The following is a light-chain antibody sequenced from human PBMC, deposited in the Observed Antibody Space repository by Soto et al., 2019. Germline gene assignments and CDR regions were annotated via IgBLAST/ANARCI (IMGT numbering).Light chain of an antibody. J-gene: IGKJ5*01. V-gene: IGKV1-39*01. Sequence: IQMTQSPPSLSASVEDRVTITCRASQSISTYLNWYQQKPGQAPKLLIFGASTLQSGVPSRFSGSGSGTDFNFTITSLQPEDFATYYCQQSFGVPVTFGQGTRLEIK. CDR3: QQSFGVPVT. CDR1: QSISTY. CDR2: GAS.